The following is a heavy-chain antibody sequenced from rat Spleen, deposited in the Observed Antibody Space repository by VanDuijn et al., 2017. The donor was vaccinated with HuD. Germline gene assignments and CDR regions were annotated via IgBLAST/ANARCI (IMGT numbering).Heavy chain of an antibody. CDR3: ARSLGYG. Sequence: VQLVGSGGGLVQPGKSLKLSCSASGFTFRSYGMHWIRQAPGKGLDWVAFISSSNVTVYADAVKGRFTISRDNAKNTLYLQLISLRSEDTAIYYCARSLGYGWGQGVMVTVSS. V-gene: IGHV5-62*01. CDR2: ISSSNVT. CDR1: GFTFRSYG. J-gene: IGHJ2*01. D-gene: IGHD4-3*01.